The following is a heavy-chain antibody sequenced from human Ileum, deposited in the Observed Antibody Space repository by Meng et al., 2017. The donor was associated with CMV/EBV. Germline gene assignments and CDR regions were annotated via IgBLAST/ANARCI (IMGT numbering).Heavy chain of an antibody. J-gene: IGHJ4*02. Sequence: GESLKISCAASGFAFSNYWMHWVRQAPGKGLVWVSRIHSDGSGIAYADSVKGRFTISRDNAKNTLYLQMNSLRVEDTAVYYCARGAGSGYWGQGTLVTVSS. CDR1: GFAFSNYW. V-gene: IGHV3-74*01. D-gene: IGHD3-10*01. CDR2: IHSDGSGI. CDR3: ARGAGSGY.